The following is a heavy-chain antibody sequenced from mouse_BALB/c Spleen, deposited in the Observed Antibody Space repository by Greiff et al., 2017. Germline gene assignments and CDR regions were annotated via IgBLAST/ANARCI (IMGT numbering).Heavy chain of an antibody. CDR2: INSINGRT. J-gene: IGHJ4*01. Sequence: QVQLQQPGAELVKPGASVKLSCKASGYTFNSYWMHWVKQRPGQGLEWIGEINSINGRTNYNEKFKSKATLTVDKSSSTAYMQLSSLTSEDSAVYYCAREDYYGSSYDAMDYWGQGTSVTVSS. CDR1: GYTFNSYW. CDR3: AREDYYGSSYDAMDY. D-gene: IGHD1-1*01. V-gene: IGHV1S81*02.